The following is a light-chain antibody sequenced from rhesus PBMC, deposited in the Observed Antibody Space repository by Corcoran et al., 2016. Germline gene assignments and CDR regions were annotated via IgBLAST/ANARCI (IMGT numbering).Light chain of an antibody. CDR2: KAY. J-gene: IGKJ1*01. V-gene: IGKV1-74*01. CDR1: ENVNNY. Sequence: DIQMTQSPSSLSASVGDRVTITCRTSENVNNYLNWYPQKPGKAPKLLIKKAYTLQSGVPSRFSGIGSGTDYTFTISSLQSEDVATYYCQHNYGTPRTFGQGTKVEIK. CDR3: QHNYGTPRT.